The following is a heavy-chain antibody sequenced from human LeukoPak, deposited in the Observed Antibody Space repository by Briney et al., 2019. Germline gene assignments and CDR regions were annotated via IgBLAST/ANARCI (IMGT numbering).Heavy chain of an antibody. CDR3: ARDEGRQWLAN. CDR2: ISGSSNYI. J-gene: IGHJ4*02. V-gene: IGHV3-21*01. Sequence: GGSLRLSRAASGFTFSSYSMNWVRQAPGKGLEWVSSISGSSNYIYYADSVKGRFTISRDNAKNSLYLQMNSLRAEDTAVYYCARDEGRQWLANWGQGTLVTVSS. CDR1: GFTFSSYS. D-gene: IGHD6-19*01.